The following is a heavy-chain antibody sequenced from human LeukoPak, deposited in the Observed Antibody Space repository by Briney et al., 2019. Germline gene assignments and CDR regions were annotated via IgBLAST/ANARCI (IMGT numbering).Heavy chain of an antibody. V-gene: IGHV3-21*01. J-gene: IGHJ4*02. CDR1: GFTFSSYS. Sequence: GGSLRLSCAASGFTFSSYSMNWVRQAPGKGLEWVSSISSSSSYIYYADSVKGRFTISRDNAKNSPYLQMNSLRAEDTAVYYCAREAVFTMNYWGQGTLVTVSS. D-gene: IGHD3-22*01. CDR3: AREAVFTMNY. CDR2: ISSSSSYI.